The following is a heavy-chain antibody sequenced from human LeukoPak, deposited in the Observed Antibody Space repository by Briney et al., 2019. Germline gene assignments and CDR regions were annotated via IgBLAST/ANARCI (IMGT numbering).Heavy chain of an antibody. CDR2: ISGDGAGT. J-gene: IGHJ4*02. V-gene: IGHV3-43*02. D-gene: IGHD3-16*01. CDR3: DKIWGITPFDY. CDR1: GITFDDHA. Sequence: GGSLRLSCAASGITFDDHAMNWVRQAPGKGLEWVSLISGDGAGTYYADSVKGRFTISRDNSRNSLYLQMNSLRSEDTALYYCDKIWGITPFDYWGQGTLVTVSP.